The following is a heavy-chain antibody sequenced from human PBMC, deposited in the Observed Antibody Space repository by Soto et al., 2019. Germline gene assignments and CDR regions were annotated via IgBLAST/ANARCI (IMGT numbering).Heavy chain of an antibody. CDR3: VKDLGARGPHYFDY. J-gene: IGHJ4*02. V-gene: IGHV3-64D*08. CDR2: ISSDGGST. CDR1: GFTFSSYA. Sequence: GGSLRLSCSASGFTFSSYAMHWVRQAPGKGLEYVSAISSDGGSTYYADSVKGRFTISRDNSKSTLFLQMNSLRGDDTALYYCVKDLGARGPHYFDYWGQGTLVTVSS. D-gene: IGHD1-26*01.